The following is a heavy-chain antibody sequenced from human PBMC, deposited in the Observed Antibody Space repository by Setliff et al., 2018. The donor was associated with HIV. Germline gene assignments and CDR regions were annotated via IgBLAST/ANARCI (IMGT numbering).Heavy chain of an antibody. CDR2: MNPNSGNT. J-gene: IGHJ4*02. CDR1: GYTFTSYD. Sequence: ASVKVSCKASGYTFTSYDINWVRQATGQGLEWMGWMNPNSGNTGYAQKFQGRVTITADRSTNTAYMELRGLRSEDTAVYYCARARGTGWEQCLYYWGQGTLVTVSS. CDR3: ARARGTGWEQCLYY. D-gene: IGHD6-19*01. V-gene: IGHV1-8*03.